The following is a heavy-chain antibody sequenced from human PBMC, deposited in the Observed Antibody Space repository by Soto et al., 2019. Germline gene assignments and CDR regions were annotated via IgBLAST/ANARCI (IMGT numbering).Heavy chain of an antibody. CDR1: CYTFTSYG. V-gene: IGHV1-18*01. CDR2: ISARGGNT. Sequence: GASLKVSCKASCYTFTSYGISWGRQAPGKGLEWMGGISARGGNTNYAQTLKGRVTITRDTSTNTVYMEMRSLRAEDTAVYYCANDDYGDYGFWVDVWGKGTTVTVSS. CDR3: ANDDYGDYGFWVDV. D-gene: IGHD4-17*01. J-gene: IGHJ6*04.